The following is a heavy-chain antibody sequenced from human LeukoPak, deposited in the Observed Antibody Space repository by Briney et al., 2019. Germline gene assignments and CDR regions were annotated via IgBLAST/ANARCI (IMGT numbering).Heavy chain of an antibody. CDR1: GFSFSNYW. D-gene: IGHD4-23*01. J-gene: IGHJ6*03. V-gene: IGHV3-30-3*01. CDR2: ISYDGSNK. CDR3: ASGNSRGDYYYMDV. Sequence: GGSLRLSCAASGFSFSNYWMNWVRQAPGKGLEWVAVISYDGSNKYYADSVKGRFTISRDNSKNTLYLQMNSLRAEDTAVYYCASGNSRGDYYYMDVWGKGTTVTASS.